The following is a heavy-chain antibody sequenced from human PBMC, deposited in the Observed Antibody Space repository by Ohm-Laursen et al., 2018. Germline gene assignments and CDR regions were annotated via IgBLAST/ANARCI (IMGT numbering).Heavy chain of an antibody. CDR2: IRSKAYGGTT. D-gene: IGHD3-3*01. CDR1: GFTFSDYY. Sequence: SLRLSCTASGFTFSDYYMSWVRQAPGKGLEWVGFIRSKAYGGTTEYAASVKGRFTISRDDSKSIAYLQMNSLKTEDTAVYYCTRDQPYYDFWSGPPDYWGQGTLVTVSS. CDR3: TRDQPYYDFWSGPPDY. J-gene: IGHJ4*02. V-gene: IGHV3-49*04.